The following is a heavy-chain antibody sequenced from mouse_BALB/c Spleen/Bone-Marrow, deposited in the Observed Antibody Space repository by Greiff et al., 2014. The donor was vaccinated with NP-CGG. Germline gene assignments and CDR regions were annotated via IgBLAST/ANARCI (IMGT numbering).Heavy chain of an antibody. J-gene: IGHJ1*01. CDR2: IWAGGST. V-gene: IGHV2-9*02. CDR1: GFSLTIYC. Sequence: VQLEQSGPGLVTPSHSLTISCTASGFSLTIYCVHWVRQPPGKGLEWLGVIWAGGSTNYNSALMSRLSFSKDNSKSQVFLKMNSLQTDDTAMYYCARVYLWYFDVWGAGTTVTVSS. D-gene: IGHD2-3*01. CDR3: ARVYLWYFDV.